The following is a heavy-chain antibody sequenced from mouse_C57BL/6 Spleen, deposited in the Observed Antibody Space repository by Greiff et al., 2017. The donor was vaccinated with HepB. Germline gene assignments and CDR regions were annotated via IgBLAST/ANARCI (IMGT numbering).Heavy chain of an antibody. CDR2: ISDGGSYT. CDR3: ARDQGKNYYAMDY. Sequence: EVQLVESGGGLVKPGGSLKLSCAASGFTFSSYAMSWVRQTPEKRLEWVATISDGGSYTYYPDNVKGRFTISRDNAKNNLYLQMSHLKSEDTAMYYCARDQGKNYYAMDYWGQGTSVTVSS. V-gene: IGHV5-4*01. D-gene: IGHD3-2*02. J-gene: IGHJ4*01. CDR1: GFTFSSYA.